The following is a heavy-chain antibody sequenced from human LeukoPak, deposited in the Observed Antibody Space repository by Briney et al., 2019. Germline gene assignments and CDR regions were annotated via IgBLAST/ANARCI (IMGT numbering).Heavy chain of an antibody. CDR1: GFTLSSNG. V-gene: IGHV3-33*01. J-gene: IGHJ4*02. D-gene: IGHD1-26*01. CDR3: ARMSGSHIDY. CDR2: IWYDGSKK. Sequence: GGSLRLSCAASGFTLSSNGMHWVRQAPGKGLEWVSVIWYDGSKKYYADSVKGRFTISRDNSKNTLDLQMDSLRAEDTAVYYCARMSGSHIDYWGQGTLVTVSS.